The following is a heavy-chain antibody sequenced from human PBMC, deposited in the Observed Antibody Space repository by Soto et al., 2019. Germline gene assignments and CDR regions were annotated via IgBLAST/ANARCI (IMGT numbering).Heavy chain of an antibody. CDR3: ARDPRGDDILTGYPRTFDY. J-gene: IGHJ4*02. D-gene: IGHD3-9*01. Sequence: QVQLVQSGAEVKKPGASVKVSCKASGYTFTSYGISWVRQAPGQGLEWMGWISAYNGNTNCAQKLQGRVTMTTDTSASTANMERRSLRSDDTAVYYCARDPRGDDILTGYPRTFDYWGQGTLVTVSS. V-gene: IGHV1-18*04. CDR2: ISAYNGNT. CDR1: GYTFTSYG.